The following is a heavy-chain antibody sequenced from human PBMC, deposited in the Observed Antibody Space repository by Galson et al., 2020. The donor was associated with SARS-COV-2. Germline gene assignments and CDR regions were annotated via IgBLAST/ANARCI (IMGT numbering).Heavy chain of an antibody. Sequence: GGSLSLSCAASGFTFSDYYMSWIRQAPGKGLEWLSYISSSGSTIYYADSVKGRFTISRANAKHSLYLQMNSLRAEDTAVYYCAGLAAYCGGDFYSPFSGVGDAFDIWCQGTMVTVS. D-gene: IGHD2-21*02. CDR3: AGLAAYCGGDFYSPFSGVGDAFDI. CDR1: GFTFSDYY. CDR2: ISSSGSTI. J-gene: IGHJ3*02. V-gene: IGHV3-11*01.